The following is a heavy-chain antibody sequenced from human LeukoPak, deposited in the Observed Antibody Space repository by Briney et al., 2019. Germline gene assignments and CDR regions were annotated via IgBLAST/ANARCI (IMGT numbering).Heavy chain of an antibody. Sequence: GASVKVSCKASGYTFTSDGISWVRQAPGQGLEWMGWISAYNGNTNYAQKLQGRVTMTTDTSTSTAYMELRSLRSDDTAVYYCARAKDSYGYSGFDYWGQGTLVTVSS. CDR2: ISAYNGNT. V-gene: IGHV1-18*01. J-gene: IGHJ4*02. CDR1: GYTFTSDG. D-gene: IGHD5-18*01. CDR3: ARAKDSYGYSGFDY.